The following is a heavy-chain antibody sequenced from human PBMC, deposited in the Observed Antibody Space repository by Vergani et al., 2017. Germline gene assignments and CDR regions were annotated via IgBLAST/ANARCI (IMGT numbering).Heavy chain of an antibody. J-gene: IGHJ4*02. Sequence: EVQLVESGGVVVQPGGSLRLSCAASGFTFDDYDMHWVRQAPGKGLEWVSLISWDGGSTYYADSVKGRFTISRDNSKNSLYLQMNSLRAEDTALYYCAKYIGGRYCGGYCRPDYWGQGTLVTVSS. V-gene: IGHV3-43D*03. CDR3: AKYIGGRYCGGYCRPDY. CDR1: GFTFDDYD. CDR2: ISWDGGST. D-gene: IGHD2-21*02.